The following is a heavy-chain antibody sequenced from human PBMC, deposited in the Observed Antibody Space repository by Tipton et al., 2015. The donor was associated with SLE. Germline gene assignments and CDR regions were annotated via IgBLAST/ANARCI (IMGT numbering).Heavy chain of an antibody. V-gene: IGHV5-51*01. CDR3: ARRRGYSSYGSGDAFDI. CDR1: GYSFTSYW. J-gene: IGHJ3*02. Sequence: VQLVQSGAEVKKPGESLKISCRGSGYSFTSYWIGWVRQMPGKGLEWMGIIYPGDSDTRYSPSFQGQVTISADKSISTAYLQWSSLKASDTAMYYWARRRGYSSYGSGDAFDIWGQGTMVTVSS. CDR2: IYPGDSDT. D-gene: IGHD5-12*01.